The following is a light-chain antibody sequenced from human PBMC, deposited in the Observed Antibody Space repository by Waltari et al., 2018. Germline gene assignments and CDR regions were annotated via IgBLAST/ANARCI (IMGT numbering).Light chain of an antibody. CDR2: EVT. CDR3: SSYAGSTYYV. J-gene: IGLJ1*01. V-gene: IGLV2-8*01. Sequence: QSALTQPPSASGSPGQSVTISCTGASSAVGSYNYVPWYQHHPGKAPKRLIYEVTKRPSGVPDRFSGSKSGNTASLTVSGLLAEDEADYYCSSYAGSTYYVFGTGTKVAVL. CDR1: SSAVGSYNY.